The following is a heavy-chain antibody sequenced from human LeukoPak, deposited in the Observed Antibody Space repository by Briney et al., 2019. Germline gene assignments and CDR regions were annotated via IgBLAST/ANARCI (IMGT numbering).Heavy chain of an antibody. CDR3: ARYGLGGRGYDSSGNWFDP. Sequence: PSQTLSLTCTVSGGSISSYYSSWIRQPPGRGRGWIGYIYYSGRTNYNPSLKSRVTISVDTSKNQFSLKRSSVTAADTAVYYCARYGLGGRGYDSSGNWFDPWGQGTLVTVSS. J-gene: IGHJ5*02. D-gene: IGHD3-22*01. CDR2: IYYSGRT. V-gene: IGHV4-59*01. CDR1: GGSISSYY.